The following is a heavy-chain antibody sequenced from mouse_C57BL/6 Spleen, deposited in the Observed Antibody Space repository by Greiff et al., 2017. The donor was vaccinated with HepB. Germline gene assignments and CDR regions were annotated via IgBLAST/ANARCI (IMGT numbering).Heavy chain of an antibody. CDR2: IWSGGST. D-gene: IGHD2-5*01. J-gene: IGHJ4*01. Sequence: VHLVESGPGLVQPSQSLSITCTVSGFSLTSYGVHWVRQSPGKGLEWLGVIWSGGSTDYNAAFISRLSISKDNSKSQVFFKMNSLQADDTAIYYCARNLDYSNYGAMDYWGQGTSVTVSS. CDR3: ARNLDYSNYGAMDY. V-gene: IGHV2-2*01. CDR1: GFSLTSYG.